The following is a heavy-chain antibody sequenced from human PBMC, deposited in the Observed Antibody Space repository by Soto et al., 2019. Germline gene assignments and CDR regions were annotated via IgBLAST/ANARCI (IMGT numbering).Heavy chain of an antibody. CDR1: GFTFSSYE. V-gene: IGHV3-48*03. CDR3: ARDPRGGYVDY. J-gene: IGHJ4*02. D-gene: IGHD3-22*01. Sequence: EVQLVESGGGLVHPGGSLRLSCAASGFTFSSYEMNWVRQAPGKGLEWVSYISSSGSTIYYADSVKGRFTISRDNAKNSLYLQMNSLRAEDTAVYYCARDPRGGYVDYWGQGTLVTVSS. CDR2: ISSSGSTI.